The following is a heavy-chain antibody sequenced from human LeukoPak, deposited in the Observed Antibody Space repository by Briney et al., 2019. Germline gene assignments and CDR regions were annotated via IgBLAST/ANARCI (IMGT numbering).Heavy chain of an antibody. CDR3: AAREYRKYSSSWYVFNY. V-gene: IGHV3-48*01. CDR2: ISSSSSIM. Sequence: PGGSLRLSCAASAFTFSGYSMTWVRQAPGKGLEWVSYISSSSSIMSYADSVKGRFTISRDNSKNTLYLQMNSLRAEDTAVYYCAAREYRKYSSSWYVFNYWGQGTLVTVSS. D-gene: IGHD6-13*01. CDR1: AFTFSGYS. J-gene: IGHJ4*02.